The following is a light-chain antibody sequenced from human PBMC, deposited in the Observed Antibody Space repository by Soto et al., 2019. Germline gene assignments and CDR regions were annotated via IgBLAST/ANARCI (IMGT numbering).Light chain of an antibody. CDR1: SGHSSYA. Sequence: QLVLTQSPSASASLGASVKLTCTLSSGHSSYAIAWHQQQPEKGPRYLMKLNSDGSHSKGDGIPDRFSGSSSGAERYLTSSSVQAEDEADYYCQTWGTGIWVFGGGTKLTVL. CDR2: LNSDGSH. J-gene: IGLJ3*02. CDR3: QTWGTGIWV. V-gene: IGLV4-69*01.